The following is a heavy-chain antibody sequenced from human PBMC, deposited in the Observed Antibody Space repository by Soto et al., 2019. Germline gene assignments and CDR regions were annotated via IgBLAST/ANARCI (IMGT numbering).Heavy chain of an antibody. CDR3: ARGSSSGYYYSYYGMDV. J-gene: IGHJ6*02. CDR2: ITAYNGNT. D-gene: IGHD3-22*01. CDR1: GSTFTSYG. V-gene: IGHV1-18*01. Sequence: ASVKVSCKASGSTFTSYGISWVRQAPGQGRKGMGWITAYNGNTNNPQKPHARVTMTTDTDTSKDYMAIRSLRSDATDVDSCARGSSSGYYYSYYGMDVWGQGTMVIVSS.